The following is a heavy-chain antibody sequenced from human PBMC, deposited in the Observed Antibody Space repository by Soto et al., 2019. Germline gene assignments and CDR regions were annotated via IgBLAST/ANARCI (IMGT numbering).Heavy chain of an antibody. CDR3: ATLPAPLETVWFGELLRGGYYYGMDV. CDR2: ISSSGSTI. D-gene: IGHD3-10*01. CDR1: GFTFSSYE. J-gene: IGHJ6*02. V-gene: IGHV3-48*03. Sequence: GSLRLSCAASGFTFSSYEMNWVRQAPGKGLEWVSYISSSGSTIYYADSVKGRFTISRDNAKNSLYLQMNSLRAEDTAVYYCATLPAPLETVWFGELLRGGYYYGMDVWGQGTTVTVSS.